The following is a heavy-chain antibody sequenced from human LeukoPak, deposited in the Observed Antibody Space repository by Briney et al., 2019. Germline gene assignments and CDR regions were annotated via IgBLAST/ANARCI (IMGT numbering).Heavy chain of an antibody. CDR2: IKRKSDGGTT. CDR1: GFTFTDAW. CDR3: AREGYFDY. V-gene: IGHV3-15*01. J-gene: IGHJ4*02. Sequence: PGGSLRLSCAASGFTFTDAWMTWLRQAPGKGLEWIGLIKRKSDGGTTEYAAPMKGRFTISRDDSKDTLYLQIDSLKTEDTAVYYCAREGYFDYWGQGTLVTVSS.